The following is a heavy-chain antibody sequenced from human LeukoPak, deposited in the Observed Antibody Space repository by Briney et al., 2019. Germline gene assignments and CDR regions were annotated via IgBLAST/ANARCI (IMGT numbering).Heavy chain of an antibody. Sequence: ASVKVSCKASGYTFTGYYMHWVRQAPGQGLDGMAWINPNSGATNCAQKFQGRVTMTRDTSISTAYMELSRLRSDDTAVYYCARVFVDIVVDNRNFDYWGQGTLVTVSS. J-gene: IGHJ4*02. V-gene: IGHV1-2*02. D-gene: IGHD2-2*03. CDR3: ARVFVDIVVDNRNFDY. CDR1: GYTFTGYY. CDR2: INPNSGAT.